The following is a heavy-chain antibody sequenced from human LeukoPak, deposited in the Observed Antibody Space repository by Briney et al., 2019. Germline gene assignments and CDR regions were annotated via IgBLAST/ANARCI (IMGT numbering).Heavy chain of an antibody. D-gene: IGHD3-22*01. CDR3: AKGGYYDSSGRYYYYGMDV. V-gene: IGHV3-9*01. CDR1: GFTFDDYA. CDR2: ISWNSGSI. Sequence: AGGSLRLSCAASGFTFDDYAMHWVQQAPGKGLEWVSGISWNSGSIGYADSVKGRFTISRDNAKNSLYLQMNSLRAEDTALYYCAKGGYYDSSGRYYYYGMDVWGQGTTVTVSS. J-gene: IGHJ6*02.